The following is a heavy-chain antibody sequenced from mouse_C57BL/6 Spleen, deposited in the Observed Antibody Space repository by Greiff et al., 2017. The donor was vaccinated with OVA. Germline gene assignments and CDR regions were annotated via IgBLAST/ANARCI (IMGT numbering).Heavy chain of an antibody. J-gene: IGHJ1*03. CDR1: GFTFTDYY. CDR3: ARYKSNYGYFDV. V-gene: IGHV7-3*01. Sequence: EVQVVESGGGLVQPGGSLSLSCAASGFTFTDYYMSWVRQPPGKALEWLGFIRNKANGYTTEYSASVKGRFTISRDNSQSILYLQMNALRAEDSATYYCARYKSNYGYFDVWGTGTTVTVSS. CDR2: IRNKANGYTT. D-gene: IGHD1-3*01.